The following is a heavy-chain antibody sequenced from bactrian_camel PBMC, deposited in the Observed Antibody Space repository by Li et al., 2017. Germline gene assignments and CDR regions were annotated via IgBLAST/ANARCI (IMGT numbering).Heavy chain of an antibody. CDR1: GFTVNDSG. CDR3: VKPNPDARGGFDH. J-gene: IGHJ4*01. Sequence: HVQLVESGGGSVQTGGSLRLSCTASGFTVNDSGMGWYRQAPGKECELVSSISSSGSTRYADSLKGRFTISQDNAKNAVYLQMTSLKPEDTAVYYCVKPNPDARGGFDHWGQGTQVTVS. D-gene: IGHD1*01. CDR2: ISSSGST. V-gene: IGHV3S63*01.